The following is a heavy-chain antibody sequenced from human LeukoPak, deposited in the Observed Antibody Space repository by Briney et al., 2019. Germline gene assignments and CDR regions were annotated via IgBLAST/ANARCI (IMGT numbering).Heavy chain of an antibody. CDR2: IYYSGST. CDR3: ARHVKRLWLLLRGYFDY. J-gene: IGHJ4*02. Sequence: KTSETLSLTCTVSGGSISSSSYYWGWIRQPPGKGLEWIGSIYYSGSTYYNPSLKSRVTISVDTSKNQFSLKLSSVTAADTAVYYCARHVKRLWLLLRGYFDYWGQGTLVTVSS. D-gene: IGHD3-22*01. CDR1: GGSISSSSYY. V-gene: IGHV4-39*01.